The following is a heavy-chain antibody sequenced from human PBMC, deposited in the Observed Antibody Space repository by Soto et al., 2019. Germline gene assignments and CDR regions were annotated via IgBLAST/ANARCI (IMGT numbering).Heavy chain of an antibody. D-gene: IGHD3-3*01. CDR1: GGTFSSYA. Sequence: QVQLVQSGAEVKKPGSSVRVSCKASGGTFSSYAINWVRQAPGQGLEWMRRIIPIFGTANYAQKFQGRVTITADESSSTVYMELSSLRSEDTAVYYCARGDQYDFWSGQTYFFDYWGQGTLVTVSS. J-gene: IGHJ4*02. V-gene: IGHV1-69*01. CDR3: ARGDQYDFWSGQTYFFDY. CDR2: IIPIFGTA.